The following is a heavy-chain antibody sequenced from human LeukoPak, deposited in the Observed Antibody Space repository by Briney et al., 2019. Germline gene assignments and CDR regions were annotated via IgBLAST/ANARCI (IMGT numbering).Heavy chain of an antibody. D-gene: IGHD6-6*01. V-gene: IGHV3-74*01. CDR3: AREAYSSSSSDY. J-gene: IGHJ4*02. CDR1: GFTFSRYW. Sequence: GGSLRLSCAASGFTFSRYWMHWVRQVPGKGLVWVSRISNDGSTTSYADSVKGRFTISRDNAENIRYLEMSSLRAEDTSVYYCAREAYSSSSSDYWGQGTLVTVSS. CDR2: ISNDGSTT.